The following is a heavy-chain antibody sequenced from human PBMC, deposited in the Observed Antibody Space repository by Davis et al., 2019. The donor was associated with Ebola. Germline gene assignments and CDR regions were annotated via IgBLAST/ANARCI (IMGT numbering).Heavy chain of an antibody. CDR3: ARNRGSDY. CDR2: IKDDGSER. V-gene: IGHV3-7*01. D-gene: IGHD1-26*01. CDR1: GFSFSSYW. Sequence: GESLKISCAASGFSFSSYWMSWVRQAPGEGLEWVANIKDDGSERYYVDSVKGRFTISRDNAKSSLYLQMNILRAEDTAVYYCARNRGSDYWGQGTLVTVSS. J-gene: IGHJ4*02.